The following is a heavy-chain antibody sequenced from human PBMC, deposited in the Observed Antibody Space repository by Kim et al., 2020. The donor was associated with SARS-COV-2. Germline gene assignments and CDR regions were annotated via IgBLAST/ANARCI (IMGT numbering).Heavy chain of an antibody. D-gene: IGHD2-21*01. CDR1: GGSISSSNW. Sequence: SETLSLTCAVSGGSISSSNWWSWVRQPPGKGLEWIGEIYHSGSTNYNPSLKSRVTISVDKSKNQFSLKLSSVTAADTAVYYCANCGGDCYHGYFQHWGQGTLVTVSS. CDR3: ANCGGDCYHGYFQH. J-gene: IGHJ1*01. V-gene: IGHV4-4*02. CDR2: IYHSGST.